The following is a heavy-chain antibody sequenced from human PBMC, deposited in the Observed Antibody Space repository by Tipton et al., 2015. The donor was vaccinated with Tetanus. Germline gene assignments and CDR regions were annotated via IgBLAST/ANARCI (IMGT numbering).Heavy chain of an antibody. D-gene: IGHD2-21*01. V-gene: IGHV3-66*03. CDR3: AREPSFGECDY. Sequence: VQLVQSGGGLIQPGGSLRLSCAASGFTVSNSYMTWVRQAPGKGLEWVSSIFNYGGTYSADSVKGRFTISRDNSKNTLYLQMNSLRDEDTALFYCAREPSFGECDYWGQGTLVTVSS. J-gene: IGHJ4*02. CDR2: IFNYGGT. CDR1: GFTVSNSY.